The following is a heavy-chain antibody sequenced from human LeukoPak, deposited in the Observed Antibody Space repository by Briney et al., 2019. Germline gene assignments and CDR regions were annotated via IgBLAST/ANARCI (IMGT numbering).Heavy chain of an antibody. J-gene: IGHJ4*02. V-gene: IGHV1-18*01. CDR2: ISAYNGNT. CDR1: GYTFTSYG. D-gene: IGHD6-6*01. Sequence: ASVKVSCEASGYTFTSYGISWVRQAPGQGLEWMGWISAYNGNTNYAQKLQGRVTMTTDTSTSTAYTELRSLRSDDTAVYYCARGGPFPSSSSSREYYLDYWGQGTLVTVSS. CDR3: ARGGPFPSSSSSREYYLDY.